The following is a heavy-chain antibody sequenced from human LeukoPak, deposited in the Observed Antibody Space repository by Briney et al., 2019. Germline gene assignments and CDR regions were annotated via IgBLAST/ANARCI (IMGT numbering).Heavy chain of an antibody. CDR3: AHHLGTGGNSFWYFDL. J-gene: IGHJ2*01. CDR1: GGFISSYY. Sequence: PSETLSLTCTVSGGFISSYYWSWIRQPPGKGLEWIGYIYYSGSTNYNPSLKSRVTISVDTSKNQFSLKLSSVTAADTAVYYCAHHLGTGGNSFWYFDLWGRGTLVTVSS. CDR2: IYYSGST. D-gene: IGHD4-23*01. V-gene: IGHV4-59*01.